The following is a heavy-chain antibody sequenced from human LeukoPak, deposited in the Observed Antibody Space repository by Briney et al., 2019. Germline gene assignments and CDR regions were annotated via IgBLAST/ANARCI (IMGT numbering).Heavy chain of an antibody. CDR2: IYHSGST. D-gene: IGHD3-22*01. CDR3: ARVPDSSGYSTNWFDP. J-gene: IGHJ5*02. V-gene: IGHV4-4*02. CDR1: GGSISSSNW. Sequence: PSETQALTCAVSGGSISSSNWWSWVRQPPGKGLEWIGEIYHSGSTNYNPSLKSRVTIPVDKSKNQFSLKLSSVTAADTAVYYCARVPDSSGYSTNWFDPWGQGTLVAVSS.